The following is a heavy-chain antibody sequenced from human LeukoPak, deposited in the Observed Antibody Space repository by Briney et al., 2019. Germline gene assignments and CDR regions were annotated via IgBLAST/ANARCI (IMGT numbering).Heavy chain of an antibody. Sequence: GASVKVSCKASGGTFSSYAISWVRQAPGQGLEWVGGIIPIFGTANYAQKFQGRVTITADESTSTAYMELSSLRSEDTAVYYCASGAYGSGSYAFDYWGQGTLVTVSS. CDR2: IIPIFGTA. CDR3: ASGAYGSGSYAFDY. CDR1: GGTFSSYA. D-gene: IGHD3-10*01. V-gene: IGHV1-69*13. J-gene: IGHJ4*02.